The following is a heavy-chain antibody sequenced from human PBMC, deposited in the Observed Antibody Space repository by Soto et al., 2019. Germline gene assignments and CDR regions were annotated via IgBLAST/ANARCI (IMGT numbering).Heavy chain of an antibody. D-gene: IGHD2-2*01. CDR1: GYTFTSYA. CDR2: INAGNGNT. Sequence: ASLKVSCKASGYTFTSYAMHWVRQAPGQRLEWMGWINAGNGNTKYSQKLQGRLTMTTDTSTNTAYMELRSLRSDDTAVYYCARDSHFIEYQLLSFDYWGQGTLVTVSS. V-gene: IGHV1-3*01. CDR3: ARDSHFIEYQLLSFDY. J-gene: IGHJ4*02.